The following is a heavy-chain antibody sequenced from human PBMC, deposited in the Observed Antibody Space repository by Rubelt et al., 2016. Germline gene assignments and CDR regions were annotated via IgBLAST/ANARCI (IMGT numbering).Heavy chain of an antibody. CDR3: ARGLVDFRY. D-gene: IGHD1-26*01. CDR2: INHSGST. V-gene: IGHV4-59*12. CDR1: GGSINNYY. J-gene: IGHJ4*02. Sequence: QVQLQESGPGLVKPSETLSLTCTVSGGSINNYYWSWIRQPPGKGLEWIGEINHSGSTNYNPSLKSRVTISVDTSKNQFSLKLSSVTAADTAVYYCARGLVDFRYWGQGTLVTVSS.